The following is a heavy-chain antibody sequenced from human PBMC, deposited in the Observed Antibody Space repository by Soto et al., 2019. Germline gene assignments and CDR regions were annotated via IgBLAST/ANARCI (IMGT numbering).Heavy chain of an antibody. CDR1: GFTFSSYA. V-gene: IGHV3-30-3*01. J-gene: IGHJ4*02. CDR2: ISYDGSNK. CDR3: ARVSGVYYYDSSGLGY. D-gene: IGHD3-22*01. Sequence: QVQLVESGGGVVQPGRSLRLSCAASGFTFSSYAMHWVRQAPGKGLEWVAVISYDGSNKYSADSVKGRFTISRDNSKNTLYLQMNSLRAEDTAVYYCARVSGVYYYDSSGLGYWGQGTLVTVSS.